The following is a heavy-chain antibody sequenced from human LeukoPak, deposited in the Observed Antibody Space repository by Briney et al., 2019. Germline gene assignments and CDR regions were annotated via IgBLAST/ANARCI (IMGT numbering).Heavy chain of an antibody. J-gene: IGHJ6*02. CDR2: IYYSGST. V-gene: IGHV4-59*08. CDR1: GGSISSYY. Sequence: SETLSLTCTVSGGSISSYYWSWIRQPPGKGLEWIGYIYYSGSTNYNPSLMSRVTISVDTSKNQFSLKLSSVTAADTAVYYCARHLTYYYYGMDVWGQGTTVTVSS. D-gene: IGHD4/OR15-4a*01. CDR3: ARHLTYYYYGMDV.